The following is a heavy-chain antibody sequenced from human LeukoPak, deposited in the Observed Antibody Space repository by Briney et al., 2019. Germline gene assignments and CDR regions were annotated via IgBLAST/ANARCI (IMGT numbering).Heavy chain of an antibody. D-gene: IGHD2-15*01. Sequence: PGRSLRLSCAASGFTFDDYAMHWVRQAPGKGLEWVSGISWNSGSIGYADSVKGRFTISRDNAKNSLYLQMNSLRAEDTALYYCAKDKTGGGAATDAFDIWGQGTMVTVSS. J-gene: IGHJ3*02. V-gene: IGHV3-9*01. CDR3: AKDKTGGGAATDAFDI. CDR2: ISWNSGSI. CDR1: GFTFDDYA.